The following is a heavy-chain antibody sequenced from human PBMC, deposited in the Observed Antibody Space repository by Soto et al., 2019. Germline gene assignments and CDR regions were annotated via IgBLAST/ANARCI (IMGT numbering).Heavy chain of an antibody. J-gene: IGHJ3*01. CDR2: IYYSGST. CDR3: ARGPTHRGACAFDG. D-gene: IGHD3-10*01. Sequence: RSLTCTVSGGSISSGGYYWSWILQHPGKGLEWIGYIYYSGSTYYNPSLKSRVTISVDTSKNQFSLKLSSVTAADTAIYYCARGPTHRGACAFDGRGQGSMVTV. V-gene: IGHV4-31*03. CDR1: GGSISSGGYY.